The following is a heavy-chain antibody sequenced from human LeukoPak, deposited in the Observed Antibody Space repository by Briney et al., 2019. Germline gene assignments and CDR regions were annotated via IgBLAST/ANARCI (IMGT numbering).Heavy chain of an antibody. Sequence: GRSLRLSCAASGFTFDDYAMHWVRQAPGKGLEWVSGINWNSGSVGYADSVKGRFTISRDNAKNSLSLQMNGLRAEDTALYYCAKDRNYRDLDSLDIWGQGTMVTVSS. CDR3: AKDRNYRDLDSLDI. CDR1: GFTFDDYA. V-gene: IGHV3-9*01. CDR2: INWNSGSV. D-gene: IGHD4-11*01. J-gene: IGHJ3*02.